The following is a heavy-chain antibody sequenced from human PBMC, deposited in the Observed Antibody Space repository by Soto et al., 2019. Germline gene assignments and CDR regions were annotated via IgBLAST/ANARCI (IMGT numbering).Heavy chain of an antibody. CDR1: GYTFTSYD. V-gene: IGHV1-8*01. CDR2: MNPNSGNT. Sequence: ASVKVSCKASGYTFTSYDINWVRQATGQGLEWMGWMNPNSGNTGYAQKFQGRVTMTRNTSISTAYMELSSLRSEDTAVYYCARGNDPYYYFWSGYYSPSPKYYFDYWGQGTLVTVS. D-gene: IGHD3-3*01. J-gene: IGHJ4*02. CDR3: ARGNDPYYYFWSGYYSPSPKYYFDY.